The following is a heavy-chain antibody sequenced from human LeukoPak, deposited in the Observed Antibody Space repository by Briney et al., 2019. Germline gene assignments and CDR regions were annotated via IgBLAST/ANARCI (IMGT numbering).Heavy chain of an antibody. D-gene: IGHD3-10*01. CDR3: VKGGAGQGNAMDV. CDR1: GFTFSTYY. CDR2: IYNDDSST. J-gene: IGHJ6*02. V-gene: IGHV3-74*01. Sequence: PGGSLRLSCAASGFTFSTYYMHWVRQAPGKGLVWVSRIYNDDSSTTYAESVKGRFTISSDNGKNTLYLQMSSLRDDDTAVYYCVKGGAGQGNAMDVWGQGTTVTVSS.